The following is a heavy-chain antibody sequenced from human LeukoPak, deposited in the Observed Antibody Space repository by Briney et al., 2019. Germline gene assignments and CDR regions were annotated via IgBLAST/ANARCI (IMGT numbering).Heavy chain of an antibody. D-gene: IGHD6-13*01. J-gene: IGHJ4*02. V-gene: IGHV3-73*01. Sequence: PGGSLRLSCAASGFTFSGSAMHWVRQASGRGLEWVGRIGSKASGYAAAYAASVEGRFTISRDDSKNTAYLQMNSLKTEDTAVYYCTRLSSAATGILDYWGQGTLVTVSS. CDR3: TRLSSAATGILDY. CDR1: GFTFSGSA. CDR2: IGSKASGYAA.